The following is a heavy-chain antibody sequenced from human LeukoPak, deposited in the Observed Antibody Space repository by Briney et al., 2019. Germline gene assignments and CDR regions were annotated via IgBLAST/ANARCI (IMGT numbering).Heavy chain of an antibody. CDR3: AKGSSPLGHFDC. CDR2: INDRGVDT. CDR1: GFTFSIYA. V-gene: IGHV3-23*01. J-gene: IGHJ4*02. Sequence: GGSLRLSCAASGFTFSIYAMSWVRQAPGKGLEWVSGINDRGVDTYYTDSVKGRFTISRDNSKNTLFLQMNSLTAEDTAVYYCAKGSSPLGHFDCWGQGTLVTVSS. D-gene: IGHD6-13*01.